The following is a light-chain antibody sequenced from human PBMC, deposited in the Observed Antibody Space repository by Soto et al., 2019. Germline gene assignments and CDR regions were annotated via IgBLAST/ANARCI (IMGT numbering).Light chain of an antibody. CDR3: QSYDSSLSVVV. Sequence: QAVVTQPPSVSGAPGQRVTISCTGSSSNIGAGYDVHWYQQLPGTAPNLLIYGNSNRPSGVPDRFSGSKSGTSASLAITGLQAEDEADYYCQSYDSSLSVVVFGGGTKLTVL. CDR1: SSNIGAGYD. J-gene: IGLJ2*01. V-gene: IGLV1-40*01. CDR2: GNS.